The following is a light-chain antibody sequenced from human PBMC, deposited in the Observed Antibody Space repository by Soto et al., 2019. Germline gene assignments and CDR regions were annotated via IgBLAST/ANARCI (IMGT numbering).Light chain of an antibody. V-gene: IGLV1-47*01. J-gene: IGLJ3*02. CDR3: AAWDASLSGHWV. CDR1: SSNIGSNY. CDR2: RNN. Sequence: QLVLTQPPSASGTPGQRVTISCSGSSSNIGSNYVFWYQQVPGTAPKLLIYRNNQRPSGVPDRFSGSKSGASASLAISGLRSEDEADYYCAAWDASLSGHWVFGGGTKLTVL.